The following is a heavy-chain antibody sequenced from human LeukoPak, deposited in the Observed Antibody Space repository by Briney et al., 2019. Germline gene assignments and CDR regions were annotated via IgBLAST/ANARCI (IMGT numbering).Heavy chain of an antibody. CDR3: AKWPID. Sequence: SETLSLTCAVYSGSFSGYYWAWIRQPPGKGLECIGSIYYSGSTYYNPSLKSRVTISVDTSKNQFFLKVNFVTATDTAVYYCAKWPIDWGQGTLVTVSS. D-gene: IGHD2-8*01. CDR1: SGSFSGYY. V-gene: IGHV4-59*05. CDR2: IYYSGST. J-gene: IGHJ4*02.